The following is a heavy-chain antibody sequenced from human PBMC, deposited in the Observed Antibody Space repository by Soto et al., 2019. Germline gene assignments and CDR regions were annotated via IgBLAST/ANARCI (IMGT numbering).Heavy chain of an antibody. Sequence: PGGSLRLSCEASGFTFRNYGMPWVRQTPVKGLEWVAGIQYDGSKKYYAESVKGRYTISRDNSKNTLYPEVDSLRAGDTAVYYCAKDLEVVGANRWGYDSWGQGTLVTVSS. CDR1: GFTFRNYG. CDR3: AKDLEVVGANRWGYDS. J-gene: IGHJ5*01. CDR2: IQYDGSKK. V-gene: IGHV3-30*02. D-gene: IGHD1-26*01.